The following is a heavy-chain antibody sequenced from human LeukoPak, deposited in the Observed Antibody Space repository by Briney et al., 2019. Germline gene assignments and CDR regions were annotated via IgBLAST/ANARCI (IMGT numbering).Heavy chain of an antibody. J-gene: IGHJ6*03. CDR2: ISSSSSYI. V-gene: IGHV3-21*01. CDR1: GFTFSSYA. Sequence: GGSLRLSCAASGFTFSSYAMHWVRQAPGKGLEWVSSISSSSSYIYYADSVKGRFTISRDNAKNSLYLQMNSLRAEDTAVYYCARDLGYCSSTSCYDYYYYMDVWGKGTTVTVSS. CDR3: ARDLGYCSSTSCYDYYYYMDV. D-gene: IGHD2-2*01.